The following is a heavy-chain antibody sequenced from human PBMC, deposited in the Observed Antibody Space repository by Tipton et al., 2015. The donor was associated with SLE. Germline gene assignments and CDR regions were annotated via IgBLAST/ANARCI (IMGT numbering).Heavy chain of an antibody. CDR3: ARGGPYYYGSGSSPAGYFQY. J-gene: IGHJ1*01. CDR2: INHSGST. CDR1: GGSFSGYY. D-gene: IGHD3-10*01. V-gene: IGHV4-34*01. Sequence: GLVKPSETLSLTCAVYGGSFSGYYWSWIRQPPGKGLEWIGEINHSGSTNYNPSLKSRVTISVDTSKNQFSLKLSSVTAADTAVYYCARGGPYYYGSGSSPAGYFQYWGQGTLVTVSS.